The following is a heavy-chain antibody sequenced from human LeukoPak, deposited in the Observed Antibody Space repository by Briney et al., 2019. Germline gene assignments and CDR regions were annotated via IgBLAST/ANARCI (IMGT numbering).Heavy chain of an antibody. CDR2: ISAYNGNT. CDR1: GYTFTSYD. V-gene: IGHV1-18*01. Sequence: ASVKVSCKASGYTFTSYDINWVRQATGQGLEWMGWISAYNGNTNYAQKLQGRVTMTTDTSTSTAYMELRSLRSDDTAVYYCAREMNYDYVWGSYRPNHDAFDIWGQGTMVTVSS. CDR3: AREMNYDYVWGSYRPNHDAFDI. J-gene: IGHJ3*02. D-gene: IGHD3-16*02.